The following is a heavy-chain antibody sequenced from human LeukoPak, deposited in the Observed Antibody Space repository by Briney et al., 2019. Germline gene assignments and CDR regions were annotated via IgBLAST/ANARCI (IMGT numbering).Heavy chain of an antibody. CDR2: IYSGGST. CDR3: ARAHNWKYGSFDF. V-gene: IGHV3-66*01. D-gene: IGHD1-7*01. Sequence: GGSLRLSCAASEFSVGSNYMTWVRQAPGKGLEWVSLIYSGGSTYYADSVKGRFTISRDNSKNTLYLQMNSLRAEDTAVYYCARAHNWKYGSFDFWGQGTLVTVSS. J-gene: IGHJ4*02. CDR1: EFSVGSNY.